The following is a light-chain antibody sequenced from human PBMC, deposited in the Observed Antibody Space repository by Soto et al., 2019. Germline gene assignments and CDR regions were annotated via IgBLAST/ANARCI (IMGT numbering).Light chain of an antibody. V-gene: IGLV2-14*01. CDR3: SSYTSSTAYV. J-gene: IGLJ1*01. CDR2: EVT. CDR1: SSDVGGYNY. Sequence: QSALTQPASVSGSPGQSITISCTGTSSDVGGYNYVSWYQLHPGKAPKLILYEVTNRPSGVSDRFSGSKSGNTASLTISGPQAEDVADYYCSSYTSSTAYVFGTGTKVTVL.